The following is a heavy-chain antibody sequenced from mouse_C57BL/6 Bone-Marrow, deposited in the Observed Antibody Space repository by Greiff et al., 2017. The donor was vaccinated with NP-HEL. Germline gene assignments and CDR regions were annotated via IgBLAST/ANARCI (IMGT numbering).Heavy chain of an antibody. CDR2: INPYNGGT. V-gene: IGHV1-19*01. CDR3: ARGNYGSR. J-gene: IGHJ3*02. Sequence: EVQRVESGPVLVKPGASVKMSCKASGYTFTDYYMNWVKQSHGKSLEWIGVINPYNGGTSYNQKFKGKATLTVDKSSSTAYMELNSLTSEDSAVYYCARGNYGSRWGQGTLVTVSA. CDR1: GYTFTDYY. D-gene: IGHD1-1*01.